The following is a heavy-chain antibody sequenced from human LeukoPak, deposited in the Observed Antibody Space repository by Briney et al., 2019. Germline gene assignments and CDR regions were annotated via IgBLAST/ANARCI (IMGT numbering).Heavy chain of an antibody. V-gene: IGHV3-23*01. Sequence: GGSLRLSCAASGFTFTSYAMNWVRQAPGKGLEWVSGICGDDGSTKYADSVKGRFAISRDNSKNTLYLQMNSLRAEDTAVYYCAKGGRGSCYSGIDHWGQGTLVTVSS. CDR1: GFTFTSYA. CDR3: AKGGRGSCYSGIDH. J-gene: IGHJ4*02. CDR2: ICGDDGST. D-gene: IGHD2-15*01.